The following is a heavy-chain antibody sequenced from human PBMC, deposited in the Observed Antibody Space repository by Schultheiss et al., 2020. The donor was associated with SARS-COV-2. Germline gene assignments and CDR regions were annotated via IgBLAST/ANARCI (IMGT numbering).Heavy chain of an antibody. CDR3: TTAQWLRFFDY. Sequence: GGSLRLSCAASGFTFSNAWMSWVRQAPGKGLEWVGRIKSKTDGGTTDYAAPVKGRFTISRDDSKNTLYLQMNSLKAEDTAVYYCTTAQWLRFFDYWGQGTLVTVSS. J-gene: IGHJ4*02. CDR2: IKSKTDGGTT. CDR1: GFTFSNAW. D-gene: IGHD5-12*01. V-gene: IGHV3-15*01.